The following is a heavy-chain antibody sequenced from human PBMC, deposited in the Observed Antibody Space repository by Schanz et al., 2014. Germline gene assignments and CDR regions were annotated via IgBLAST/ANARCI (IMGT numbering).Heavy chain of an antibody. CDR3: ARDGGPEDVLDI. Sequence: QVQLVQSGGEVKKPGASVKVSCKASGYTFTFTTYGISWVRQVPGQGLEWMGWINTYNGNTNYAQKFQGRVVMTTDASTSTAYMEMRSLRSDDTAVYYCARDGGPEDVLDIWGQGTILTVSS. V-gene: IGHV1-18*01. CDR1: GYTFTFTTYG. CDR2: INTYNGNT. J-gene: IGHJ3*02.